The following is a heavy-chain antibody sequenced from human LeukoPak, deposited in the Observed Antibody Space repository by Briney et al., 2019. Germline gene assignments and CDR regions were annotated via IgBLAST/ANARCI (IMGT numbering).Heavy chain of an antibody. Sequence: AASVKVSCKASGYTFTNFGIGWVRQAPGQRLEWMGWINAGNGNTKYSQKFQGRVTITRDTSASTAYMELSSLRSEDTAVYYCARDSDTAMTYYYYYGMDVWGQGTTVTVSS. J-gene: IGHJ6*02. CDR3: ARDSDTAMTYYYYYGMDV. V-gene: IGHV1-3*01. D-gene: IGHD5-18*01. CDR2: INAGNGNT. CDR1: GYTFTNFG.